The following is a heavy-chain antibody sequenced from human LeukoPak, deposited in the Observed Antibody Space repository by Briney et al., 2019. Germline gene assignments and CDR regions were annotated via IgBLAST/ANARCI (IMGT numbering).Heavy chain of an antibody. V-gene: IGHV1-69*13. CDR1: GGTFSSYA. J-gene: IGHJ3*02. CDR2: IIPIFGTA. Sequence: ASVKVSCKASGGTFSSYAISWVRQAPEQGLEWMGGIIPIFGTANYAQKFQGRVTITADESTSTAYMELSSLRSEDTAVYYCASPTHDYGDYLNDAFDIWGQGTMVTVSS. CDR3: ASPTHDYGDYLNDAFDI. D-gene: IGHD4-17*01.